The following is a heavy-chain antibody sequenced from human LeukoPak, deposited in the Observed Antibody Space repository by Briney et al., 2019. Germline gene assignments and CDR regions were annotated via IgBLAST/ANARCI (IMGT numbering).Heavy chain of an antibody. CDR1: GGSISSYY. Sequence: SGTLSLTCTVSGGSISSYYWTWIRQSAGKGLEWIGRIHPSGSTNYNPSLESRVTMSVDTSKNQFSLKVASVTATDTGVYYCARAPEFSSGWLLDCWGQGSLVTVSS. J-gene: IGHJ4*02. CDR2: IHPSGST. D-gene: IGHD6-19*01. CDR3: ARAPEFSSGWLLDC. V-gene: IGHV4-4*07.